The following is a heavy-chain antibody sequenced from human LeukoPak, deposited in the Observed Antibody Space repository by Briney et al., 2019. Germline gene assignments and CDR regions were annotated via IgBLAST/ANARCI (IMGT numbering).Heavy chain of an antibody. CDR1: GGSFTSHY. CDR2: ISSSGST. D-gene: IGHD6-19*01. Sequence: SETLSLTCTVSGGSFTSHYWSWIRQPAGKGLEWIGRISSSGSTNYNPSLKSRVTMSIDTSRNQFSLKLSSVTAADTAIYYCGRDSHGGSGWFGFFDYWGQSTLVNVSS. J-gene: IGHJ4*02. V-gene: IGHV4-4*07. CDR3: GRDSHGGSGWFGFFDY.